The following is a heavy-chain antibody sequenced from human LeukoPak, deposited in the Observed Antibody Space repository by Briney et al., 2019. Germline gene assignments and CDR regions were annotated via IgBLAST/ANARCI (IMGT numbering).Heavy chain of an antibody. CDR2: IYYSGST. CDR1: GGSISSGDYY. J-gene: IGHJ4*02. D-gene: IGHD4-23*01. V-gene: IGHV4-30-4*01. Sequence: PSETLSLTCTVSGGSISSGDYYWSWIRQPPGKGLEWIGYIYYSGSTYYNPSLKSRVTISVDTSKNQFSLKLSSVTAADTAVYYCARVAYGGFEPPWFDYWGQGTLVTVSS. CDR3: ARVAYGGFEPPWFDY.